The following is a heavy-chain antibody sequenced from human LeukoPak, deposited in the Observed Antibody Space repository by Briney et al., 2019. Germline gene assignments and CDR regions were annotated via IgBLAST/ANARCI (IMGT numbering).Heavy chain of an antibody. CDR1: GFTFSSYA. CDR2: VSGSGIGT. V-gene: IGHV3-23*01. D-gene: IGHD6-19*01. Sequence: GGSLRLSCTASGFTFSSYAMSWVRQAPGQGLEWVSAVSGSGIGTYHADSVKGRFPISRDNSKDTLFLQMHSLRAEDTAVYFCARRPARAYSDGWFYFDYWGQGTLVTVSS. J-gene: IGHJ4*02. CDR3: ARRPARAYSDGWFYFDY.